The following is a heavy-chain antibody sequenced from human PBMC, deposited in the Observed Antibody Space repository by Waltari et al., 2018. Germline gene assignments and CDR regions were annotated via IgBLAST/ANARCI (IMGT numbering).Heavy chain of an antibody. CDR1: GFTFSTYS. CDR3: ARDYCSSTSCLFDY. D-gene: IGHD2-2*01. CDR2: ISSGSKTI. V-gene: IGHV3-48*01. Sequence: EVQLVESGGGLVQPGGSLRLSCAASGFTFSTYSINWVRQAPGKGLEWVSYISSGSKTIHYADSVKGRFTISRDNGKNSLYLQMNSLRAEDTAVYYCARDYCSSTSCLFDYWGQGTLVTVSS. J-gene: IGHJ4*02.